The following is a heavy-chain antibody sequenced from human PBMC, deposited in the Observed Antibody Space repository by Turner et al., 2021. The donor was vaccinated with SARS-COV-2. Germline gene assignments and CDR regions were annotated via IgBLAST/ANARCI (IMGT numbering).Heavy chain of an antibody. Sequence: QVQLVQSGAEVKKPGASVKVSCKVSGYTLTELSRHWVRQAPGKGLEWMGGFDPEYGETIYAQKFQGRVTMTEDTSADTAYMELSSPRSEDTAVYYCATCRDGYNWGAFHIWGQGTMVTVSS. D-gene: IGHD5-12*01. CDR3: ATCRDGYNWGAFHI. CDR2: FDPEYGET. CDR1: GYTLTELS. V-gene: IGHV1-24*01. J-gene: IGHJ3*02.